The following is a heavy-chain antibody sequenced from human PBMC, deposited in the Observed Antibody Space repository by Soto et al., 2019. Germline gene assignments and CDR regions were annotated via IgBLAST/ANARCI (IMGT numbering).Heavy chain of an antibody. J-gene: IGHJ1*01. V-gene: IGHV1-2*04. CDR3: AKDPDYAGSGYHGNLQH. CDR1: GYTFTGYY. D-gene: IGHD3-22*01. CDR2: INPNSGDT. Sequence: ASVKVSCKASGYTFTGYYMHWVRHAPGQGLEWMGWINPNSGDTHYAQKFQGWVTMTKDTAISTAHMQLSRLTSHNTAVYYSAKDPDYAGSGYHGNLQHWGHGTLVTVSS.